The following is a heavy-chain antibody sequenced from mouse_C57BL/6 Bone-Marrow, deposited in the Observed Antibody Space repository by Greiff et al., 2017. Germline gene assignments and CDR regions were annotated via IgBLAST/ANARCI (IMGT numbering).Heavy chain of an antibody. CDR3: ATVLLRFYAMGY. CDR2: IDPSDSYT. D-gene: IGHD1-1*01. CDR1: GYTFTSYW. Sequence: QVLLQQPGAELVMPGASVKLSCKASGYTFTSYWMHWVKQRPGQGLEWIGDIDPSDSYTNYNQKFKGKSTLTVDKSSSTAYMQLSSLTSEDSAVYYCATVLLRFYAMGYWGQGKSVTVSA. J-gene: IGHJ4*01. V-gene: IGHV1-69*01.